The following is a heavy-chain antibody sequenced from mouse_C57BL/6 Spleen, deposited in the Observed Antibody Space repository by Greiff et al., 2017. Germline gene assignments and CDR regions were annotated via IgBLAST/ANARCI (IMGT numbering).Heavy chain of an antibody. D-gene: IGHD2-1*01. CDR1: GYAFSSSW. J-gene: IGHJ4*01. CDR3: ARQIYYGNPGAMDY. V-gene: IGHV1-82*01. CDR2: IYPGDGDT. Sequence: VQLQQSGPELVKPGASVKISCKASGYAFSSSWMNWVKQRPGKGLEWIGRIYPGDGDTNYNGKFKGKATLTADKSSSTAYMQLSSLTSEDSAVYFCARQIYYGNPGAMDYWGQGTSVTVSS.